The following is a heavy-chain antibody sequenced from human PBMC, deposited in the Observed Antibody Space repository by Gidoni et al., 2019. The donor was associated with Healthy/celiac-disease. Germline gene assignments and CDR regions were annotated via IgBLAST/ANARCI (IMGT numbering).Heavy chain of an antibody. Sequence: QVQLVESGGGVVQPGRSLRLSCAASGFTSSSYGMPWVRQAPGKGLEWVAVISYDGSNKYYADSVKGRFTISRDNSKNTLYLQMNSLRAEDTAVYYCAAGGQSGYYEAAFDIWGQGTMVTVSS. CDR3: AAGGQSGYYEAAFDI. CDR1: GFTSSSYG. V-gene: IGHV3-30*03. J-gene: IGHJ3*02. CDR2: ISYDGSNK. D-gene: IGHD3-22*01.